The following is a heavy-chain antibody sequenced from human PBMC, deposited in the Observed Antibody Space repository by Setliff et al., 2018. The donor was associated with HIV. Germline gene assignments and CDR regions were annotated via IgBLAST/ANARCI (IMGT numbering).Heavy chain of an antibody. CDR3: AKGFSGYKDGFDF. CDR2: ISYDGKYK. D-gene: IGHD5-12*01. CDR1: GFTFSNSE. J-gene: IGHJ3*01. Sequence: GGSLRLSCAASGFTFSNSEMNWVRQAPGKGLEWVTVISYDGKYKFYADSVKDRFTISRDSANTVALQMNSLRAEDTAVYYCAKGFSGYKDGFDFSGQGTMVTVSS. V-gene: IGHV3-30*04.